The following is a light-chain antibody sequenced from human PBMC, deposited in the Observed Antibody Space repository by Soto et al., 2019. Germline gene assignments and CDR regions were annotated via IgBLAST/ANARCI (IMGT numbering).Light chain of an antibody. CDR2: DND. J-gene: IGLJ1*01. CDR1: SSNIGSNT. CDR3: ATWDDSRNGYV. V-gene: IGLV1-44*01. Sequence: QSVLTRPPSASGTPGQRVTISASGSSSNIGSNTVSWYQQLPGTAPKLLIYDNDERPSGVPARFSGSKSGTSASLAISGLQSEDEGDYYCATWDDSRNGYVFGPGTKVTVL.